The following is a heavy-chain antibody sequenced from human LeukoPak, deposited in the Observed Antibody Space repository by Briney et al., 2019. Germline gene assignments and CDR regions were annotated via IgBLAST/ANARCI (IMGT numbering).Heavy chain of an antibody. CDR2: IYTSGST. CDR3: ARHHPDIVVVPAAMFWFDP. D-gene: IGHD2-2*01. V-gene: IGHV4-4*09. J-gene: IGHJ5*02. Sequence: SETPSLTCTVPGGSISSYYWSWIRQPPGKGLEWIGYIYTSGSTNYNPSLKSRVTISVDTSKNQFSLKLSSVTAADTAVYYCARHHPDIVVVPAAMFWFDPWGQGTLVTVSS. CDR1: GGSISSYY.